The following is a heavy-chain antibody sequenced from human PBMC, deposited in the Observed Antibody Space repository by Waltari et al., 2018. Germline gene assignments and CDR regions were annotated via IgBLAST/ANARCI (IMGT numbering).Heavy chain of an antibody. CDR2: IYHSGST. J-gene: IGHJ4*02. CDR3: ARGMGYYGSGSFFDY. D-gene: IGHD3-10*01. Sequence: QVQLQESGPGLVKPSETLSLTCPVSGYYISSGYYWGWIRQPPGKGLEWIGSIYHSGSTYYNPSLKSRVTISVDTSKNQFSLKLSSVTAADTAVYYCARGMGYYGSGSFFDYWGQGTLVTVSS. V-gene: IGHV4-38-2*02. CDR1: GYYISSGYY.